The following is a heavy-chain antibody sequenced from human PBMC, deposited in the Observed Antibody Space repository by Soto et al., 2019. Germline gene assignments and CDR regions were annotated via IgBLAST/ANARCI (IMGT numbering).Heavy chain of an antibody. CDR1: GFTFSSYW. V-gene: IGHV3-7*01. J-gene: IGHJ6*03. D-gene: IGHD2-15*01. CDR3: ARVKCSGGSCYSGYYYYYMDV. Sequence: GGSLRLSCAASGFTFSSYWMSWVRKAPGKGLEWVANIKQDGSEKYYVDSVKGRFTISRDNAKNSLYLQMNSLRAEDTAVYYCARVKCSGGSCYSGYYYYYMDVWGKGTTVTVSS. CDR2: IKQDGSEK.